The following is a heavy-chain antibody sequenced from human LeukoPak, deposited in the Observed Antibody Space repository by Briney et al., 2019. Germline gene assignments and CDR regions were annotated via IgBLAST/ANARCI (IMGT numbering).Heavy chain of an antibody. D-gene: IGHD3-22*01. V-gene: IGHV3-30*03. CDR2: ISYDGSNK. Sequence: GGSLRLSCAASGFTFSSYGMHWVRQAPGKGLEWVAVISYDGSNKYYADSVKGRFTISRDNSKNTLYLQMNSLRAEDTAVYYCASEFPNYYDSSGYYFWDDAFDIWGQGTMVTVSS. CDR3: ASEFPNYYDSSGYYFWDDAFDI. J-gene: IGHJ3*02. CDR1: GFTFSSYG.